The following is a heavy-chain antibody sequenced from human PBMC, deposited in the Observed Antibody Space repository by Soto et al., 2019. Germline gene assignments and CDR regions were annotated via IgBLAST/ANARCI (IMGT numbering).Heavy chain of an antibody. Sequence: SETLSLTCTVSGGSISSGGYYWSWIRQHPGKGLEWIGYIYYSGSTYYNPSLKSRVTISVDTSKNQFSLKLSSVTAADTAVYYCARDRDIVVVQAAGPYYYYYGMDVWGKGTKVTVSS. V-gene: IGHV4-31*03. CDR2: IYYSGST. CDR3: ARDRDIVVVQAAGPYYYYYGMDV. J-gene: IGHJ6*04. D-gene: IGHD2-2*01. CDR1: GGSISSGGYY.